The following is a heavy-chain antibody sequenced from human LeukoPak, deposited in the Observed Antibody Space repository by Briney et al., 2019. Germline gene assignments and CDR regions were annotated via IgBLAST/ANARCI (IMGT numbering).Heavy chain of an antibody. CDR3: ARGSGPVWLGQQDDAFDI. D-gene: IGHD5-12*01. J-gene: IGHJ3*02. CDR1: GGSISGYY. CDR2: IYYSGST. V-gene: IGHV4-59*01. Sequence: SETLSLTCTVSGGSISGYYWSWIRQPPGDGLEWIGYIYYSGSTNYNPSLKSRVTISVDTSKNQFSLKLSSVTAADTAVYYCARGSGPVWLGQQDDAFDIWGQGTMVTVSS.